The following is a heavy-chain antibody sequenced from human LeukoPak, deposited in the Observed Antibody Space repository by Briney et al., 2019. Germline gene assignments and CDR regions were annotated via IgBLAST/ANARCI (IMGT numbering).Heavy chain of an antibody. V-gene: IGHV4-4*09. Sequence: PSETLSLTCTVSGGSISSYYWSWIRQPPGKGLEWIGYIYTSGSTNYNPSLKSRVTISVDTSKNQFSLKLSSVTAADTAVYYCARGVEMATISRGDWFDPWGQGTLVTVSS. CDR3: ARGVEMATISRGDWFDP. CDR2: IYTSGST. J-gene: IGHJ5*02. D-gene: IGHD5-24*01. CDR1: GGSISSYY.